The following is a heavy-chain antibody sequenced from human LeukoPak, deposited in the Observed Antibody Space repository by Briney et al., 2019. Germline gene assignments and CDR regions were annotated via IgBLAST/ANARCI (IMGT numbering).Heavy chain of an antibody. CDR3: ARAGVVTMVRGVISY. CDR1: GGSFSGYY. J-gene: IGHJ4*02. Sequence: SETLSLTFAVYGGSFSGYYWSWIRQPPGKGLEWIGEINHSGSTNYNPSLKSRVTISVDTSKNQFSLKLSSVTAADTAVYYCARAGVVTMVRGVISYWGQGTLVTVSS. D-gene: IGHD3-10*01. CDR2: INHSGST. V-gene: IGHV4-34*01.